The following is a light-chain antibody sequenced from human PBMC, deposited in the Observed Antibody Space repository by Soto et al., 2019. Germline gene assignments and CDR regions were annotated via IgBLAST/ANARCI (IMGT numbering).Light chain of an antibody. Sequence: QSVLTQPPSASGTPGQRVTISCSGSSSNIGSNTVNWYQQLPGTAPKLLIYSNNQRPSGVPDRFPGSKSGTSASLAISGLQSEDEADYYCAAWDDSLNGYVFGTGTEVTVL. CDR3: AAWDDSLNGYV. CDR1: SSNIGSNT. CDR2: SNN. V-gene: IGLV1-44*01. J-gene: IGLJ1*01.